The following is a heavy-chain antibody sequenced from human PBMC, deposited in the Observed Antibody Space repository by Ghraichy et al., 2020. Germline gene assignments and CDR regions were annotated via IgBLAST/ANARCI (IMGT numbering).Heavy chain of an antibody. D-gene: IGHD4-17*01. J-gene: IGHJ3*02. Sequence: GALRLSCAASGFTFSSYAMSWVRQAPGKGLEWVSAIRGGGGSTYYADSVKGRSTISRDNPKNTLYIQMNSLRAEDTAVYYCAKDYYGDYERSDAFDIWGQGTMVTVSS. CDR3: AKDYYGDYERSDAFDI. CDR2: IRGGGGST. CDR1: GFTFSSYA. V-gene: IGHV3-23*01.